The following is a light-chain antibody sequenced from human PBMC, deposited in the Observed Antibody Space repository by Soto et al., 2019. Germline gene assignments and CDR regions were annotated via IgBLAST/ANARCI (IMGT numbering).Light chain of an antibody. CDR3: QQRSNWWT. CDR2: DTS. V-gene: IGKV3-11*01. J-gene: IGKJ1*01. CDR1: QSVSSY. Sequence: EIVLTQSPATLSLSPGERATLSCRASQSVSSYLAWYQQKPGQAPRLLIYDTSNRATGIPARFSGSGSGTDFTLTXSXLEPEDFAVYXCQQRSNWWTFGQGTKVEIK.